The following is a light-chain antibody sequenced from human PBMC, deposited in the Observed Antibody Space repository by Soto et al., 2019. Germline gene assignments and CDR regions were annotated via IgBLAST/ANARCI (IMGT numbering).Light chain of an antibody. CDR1: QNIREF. V-gene: IGKV1-39*01. CDR3: QESSNTPSM. J-gene: IGKJ3*01. CDR2: GAS. Sequence: DIQMTQSPSSLSASVGDRVTITCRASQNIREFLNWYQQKPGKAPKLLIYGASTLQSGVPSRFSGTGSETDFTLTISRLQPEDFATYYCQESSNTPSMFGPGTRVDIK.